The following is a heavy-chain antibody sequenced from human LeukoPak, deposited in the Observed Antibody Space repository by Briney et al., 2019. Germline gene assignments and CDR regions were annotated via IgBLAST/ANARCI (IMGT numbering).Heavy chain of an antibody. CDR1: GGSISGYY. Sequence: SETLSLTCTVSGGSISGYYWSWIRQPPGKGLEWIGYIYTSGSTNYNPSLKSRVTISVDTSKNQFSLKLSSVTAADTAVYYCARGKLGESGIVDYWGQGTLVTVSS. V-gene: IGHV4-4*09. J-gene: IGHJ4*02. CDR2: IYTSGST. D-gene: IGHD3-10*01. CDR3: ARGKLGESGIVDY.